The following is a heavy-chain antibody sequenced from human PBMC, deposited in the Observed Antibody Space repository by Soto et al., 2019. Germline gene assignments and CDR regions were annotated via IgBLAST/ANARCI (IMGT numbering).Heavy chain of an antibody. CDR3: ARYIWGSYPSP. CDR1: GFTFSDYA. D-gene: IGHD3-16*02. J-gene: IGHJ5*02. Sequence: PGGSLRLSCAASGFTFSDYAMAWVRQAPGMGLEWVSAIRGSDGSTYYADSVKGRSAISRDDSENTMYLQMNSLRAEDTAVYYCARYIWGSYPSPWGLGTLVTVSS. V-gene: IGHV3-23*01. CDR2: IRGSDGST.